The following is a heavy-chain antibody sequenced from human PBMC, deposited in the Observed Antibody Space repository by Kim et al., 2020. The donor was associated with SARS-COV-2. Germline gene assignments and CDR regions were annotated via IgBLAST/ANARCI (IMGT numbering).Heavy chain of an antibody. CDR2: IIPIFGTA. D-gene: IGHD3-22*01. V-gene: IGHV1-69*13. J-gene: IGHJ3*02. Sequence: SVKVSCKASGGTFSSYAISWVRQAPGQGLEWMGGIIPIFGTANYAQKFQGRVTITADESTSTAYMELSSLRSEDTAVYYCARSYDSSGLRFDAFDIWGQGTMVTVSS. CDR1: GGTFSSYA. CDR3: ARSYDSSGLRFDAFDI.